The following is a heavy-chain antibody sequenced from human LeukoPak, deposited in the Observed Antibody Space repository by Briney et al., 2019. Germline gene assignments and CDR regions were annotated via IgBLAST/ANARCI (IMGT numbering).Heavy chain of an antibody. D-gene: IGHD6-13*01. CDR3: ASREGSAAGTGDY. Sequence: PGGSLRLSCAASGFTFSSYSMNWVRRAPGKGLQWVSSISSSSSYIYYADSVKGRFTISRDNAKNSLYLQMNSLRAEDTAVYYCASREGSAAGTGDYWGQGTLVTVSS. CDR2: ISSSSSYI. J-gene: IGHJ4*02. V-gene: IGHV3-21*01. CDR1: GFTFSSYS.